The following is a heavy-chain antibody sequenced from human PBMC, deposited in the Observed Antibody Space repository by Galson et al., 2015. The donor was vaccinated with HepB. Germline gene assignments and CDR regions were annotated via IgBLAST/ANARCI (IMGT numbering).Heavy chain of an antibody. V-gene: IGHV1-18*01. Sequence: SVKVSCKASGYTFTSYGVTWVRQAPGQGLEWMGWISVYNGNTNYAQRLQGRVTMTTDTSTTTAYMELRSLRSDDTAVYYCARDTRYGSGYYSQDYWGQGALVTVSS. CDR2: ISVYNGNT. J-gene: IGHJ4*02. CDR3: ARDTRYGSGYYSQDY. CDR1: GYTFTSYG. D-gene: IGHD3-10*01.